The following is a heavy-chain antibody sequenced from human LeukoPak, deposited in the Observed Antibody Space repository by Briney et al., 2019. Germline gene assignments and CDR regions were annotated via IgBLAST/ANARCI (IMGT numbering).Heavy chain of an antibody. CDR2: INSDGSST. CDR1: GFTFSSYW. CDR3: AKGQPLYSSGWLGPDY. D-gene: IGHD6-19*01. V-gene: IGHV3-74*01. J-gene: IGHJ4*02. Sequence: GGSLRLSCAASGFTFSSYWMHWVRQAPGKGLVWVSRINSDGSSTSYADSVKGRFTISRDNAKNTLYLQMNSLRAEDTAVYYCAKGQPLYSSGWLGPDYWGQGTLVTVSS.